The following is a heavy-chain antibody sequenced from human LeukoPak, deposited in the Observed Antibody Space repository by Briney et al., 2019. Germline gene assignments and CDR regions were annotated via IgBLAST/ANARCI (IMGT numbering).Heavy chain of an antibody. CDR2: ISRSGSTI. CDR3: AKDQGIQLWLKYFQH. CDR1: GFSFSSYG. V-gene: IGHV3-48*03. D-gene: IGHD5-18*01. J-gene: IGHJ1*01. Sequence: GGSLRLSCAASGFSFSSYGMNWVRQAPGKGLEWVSYISRSGSTIYDADSVKGRFTISRDNAKNSLYLQMNSLRAEDTAVYYCAKDQGIQLWLKYFQHWGQGTLVTVSS.